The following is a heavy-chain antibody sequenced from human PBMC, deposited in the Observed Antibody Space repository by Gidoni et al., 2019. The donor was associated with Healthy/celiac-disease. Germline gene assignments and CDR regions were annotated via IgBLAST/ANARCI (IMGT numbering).Heavy chain of an antibody. CDR2: INHSGST. CDR1: GGSFSGYY. Sequence: QVQLQQWGAGLFKPSETLSLTCAVYGGSFSGYYWSWIRQPPGKGLEWIGEINHSGSTNYNPSLKSRVTISVDTSKNQFSLKLSSVTAADTAVYYCARLGLYYFDYWGQGTLVTVSS. J-gene: IGHJ4*02. CDR3: ARLGLYYFDY. D-gene: IGHD3-16*01. V-gene: IGHV4-34*01.